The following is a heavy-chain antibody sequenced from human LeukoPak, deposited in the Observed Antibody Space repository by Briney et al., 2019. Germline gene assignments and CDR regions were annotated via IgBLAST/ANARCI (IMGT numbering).Heavy chain of an antibody. J-gene: IGHJ4*02. V-gene: IGHV3-30*02. D-gene: IGHD5-18*01. Sequence: GGSLRLSCAASGFTFSSYGMHWVRQAPGKGLEWVAFIRYDGSNKYYADSVKGRFTISRDNSKNTLYLQMNSLRAEDTAVYYCAKDRGYSYGLFDYWGQGTLVTVSS. CDR2: IRYDGSNK. CDR1: GFTFSSYG. CDR3: AKDRGYSYGLFDY.